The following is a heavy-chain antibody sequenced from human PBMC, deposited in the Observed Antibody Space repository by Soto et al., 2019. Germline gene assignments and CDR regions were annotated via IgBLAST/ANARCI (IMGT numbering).Heavy chain of an antibody. V-gene: IGHV3-23*01. D-gene: IGHD4-17*01. J-gene: IGHJ6*02. CDR1: GFTFSSYA. CDR2: ISGSGGST. CDR3: AKDPRGGDYDYHYGMDV. Sequence: GGSLRLSCAASGFTFSSYAMSWVRQAPGKGLEWVSAISGSGGSTYYADSVKGRFTISRDNSKNTLYLQMNSLRAEDTAVYYCAKDPRGGDYDYHYGMDVWGQGTTVTVSS.